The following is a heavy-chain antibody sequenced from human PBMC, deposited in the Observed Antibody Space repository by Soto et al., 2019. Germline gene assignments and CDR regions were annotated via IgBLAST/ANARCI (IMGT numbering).Heavy chain of an antibody. CDR3: AQYYYDSSGYYLRGEHTDY. J-gene: IGHJ4*02. CDR2: IDVGSANA. Sequence: SVKVSCKTSGFTFSSSAVHWVRQARGHRLQWIGWIDVGSANANYAQMLQERVTISRDMSTSTAYMELSSLRSEDTAVYYCAQYYYDSSGYYLRGEHTDYWGQGTLVTVSS. V-gene: IGHV1-58*01. D-gene: IGHD3-22*01. CDR1: GFTFSSSA.